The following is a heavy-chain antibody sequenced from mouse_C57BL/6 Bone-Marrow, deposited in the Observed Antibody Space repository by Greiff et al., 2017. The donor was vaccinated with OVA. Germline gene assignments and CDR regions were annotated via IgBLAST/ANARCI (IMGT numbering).Heavy chain of an antibody. J-gene: IGHJ3*01. CDR2: IDPSDSYN. CDR3: ARVVDYDEFAY. Sequence: VQLQQPGAELVKPGASVKLSCKASGYTFTSYWLQWVKQRPGQGLEWIGEIDPSDSYNNYNQKFKGKATLTVDTSSSTAYMQLSSLTSEDSAVYYCARVVDYDEFAYWGQGTLVTVSA. CDR1: GYTFTSYW. D-gene: IGHD2-4*01. V-gene: IGHV1-50*01.